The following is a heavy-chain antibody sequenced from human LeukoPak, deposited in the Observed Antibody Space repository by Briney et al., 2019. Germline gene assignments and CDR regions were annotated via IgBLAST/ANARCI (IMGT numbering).Heavy chain of an antibody. CDR3: AREGCSGGSCYSGAFDI. Sequence: SQTLSLTCAISGDSVSSNSAAWNCIRQSPSRGLEWLGRTYYRSKWYNDYAVSVKSRITINPDTSKNQFSLQLNSVTPEDTAVYYCAREGCSGGSCYSGAFDIWGQGTMVTVSS. CDR1: GDSVSSNSAA. CDR2: TYYRSKWYN. J-gene: IGHJ3*02. V-gene: IGHV6-1*01. D-gene: IGHD2-15*01.